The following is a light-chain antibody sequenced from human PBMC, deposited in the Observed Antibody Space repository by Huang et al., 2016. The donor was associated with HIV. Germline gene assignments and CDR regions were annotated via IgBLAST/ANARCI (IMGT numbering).Light chain of an antibody. CDR1: QVIGNS. J-gene: IGKJ1*01. Sequence: DIQMTQSPSSLSAFVGNTVTITCRAIQVIGNSLAWYQQKPGRPPKLLIYVASTLQSGVPSRFSGSGSGTDFTLTISNLQTEDVATYYCQKYDSAPRTFGQGTRV. CDR2: VAS. V-gene: IGKV1-27*01. CDR3: QKYDSAPRT.